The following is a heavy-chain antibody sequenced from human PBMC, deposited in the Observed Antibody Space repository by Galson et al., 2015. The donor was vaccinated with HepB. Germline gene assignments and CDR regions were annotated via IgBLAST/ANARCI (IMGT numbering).Heavy chain of an antibody. V-gene: IGHV3-30*03. CDR3: ARDPVVVAATPDYFDY. CDR2: ISYDGSNK. Sequence: SLRLSCAASGFTFSSYGMHWVRQAPGKGLEWVAVISYDGSNKYYADFVKGRFTISRDNSKNTLYLQMNSLRAEDTAVYYCARDPVVVAATPDYFDYWGQGTLATVSS. CDR1: GFTFSSYG. J-gene: IGHJ4*02. D-gene: IGHD2-15*01.